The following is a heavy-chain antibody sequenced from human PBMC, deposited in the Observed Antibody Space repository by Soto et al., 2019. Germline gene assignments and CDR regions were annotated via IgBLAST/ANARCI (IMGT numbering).Heavy chain of an antibody. J-gene: IGHJ6*02. CDR3: ARTGYSSGPMPRPYYGMDV. D-gene: IGHD6-19*01. V-gene: IGHV1-69*13. Sequence: SVKVSCKASGGTFSSYAISWVRQAPGQGLEWMGGIIPIFGTANYAQKFQGRVTITADESTSTAYMELSSLRSEDTAVYYCARTGYSSGPMPRPYYGMDVWGQGTTVTVSS. CDR1: GGTFSSYA. CDR2: IIPIFGTA.